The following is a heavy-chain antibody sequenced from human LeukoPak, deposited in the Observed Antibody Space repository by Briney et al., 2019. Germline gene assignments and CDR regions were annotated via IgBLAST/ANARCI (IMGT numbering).Heavy chain of an antibody. J-gene: IGHJ3*02. CDR1: GFTFSSYG. Sequence: GGSLRLSCAASGFTFSSYGMHWVRQAPGKGLEWVAVISYDGSNKYYADSVKGRFTISRDNSKNTLYLQMISLRAEDTAVYYCAKSARGYCSGGSCYDAFDIWGQGTMVTVSS. CDR3: AKSARGYCSGGSCYDAFDI. CDR2: ISYDGSNK. V-gene: IGHV3-30*18. D-gene: IGHD2-15*01.